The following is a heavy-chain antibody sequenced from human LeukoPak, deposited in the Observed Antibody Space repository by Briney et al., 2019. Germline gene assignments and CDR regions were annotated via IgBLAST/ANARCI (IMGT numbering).Heavy chain of an antibody. D-gene: IGHD5-12*01. Sequence: GGSLRLPCVASGYPFGIFCIPGSRQVPGKGRVGFSFISNDGSVARYADSVKGRFTISRDNAKNTVYLQMNSLGAEDRAVYYCARGGPAGQTPDYWGHGTLVTVSP. CDR1: GYPFGIFC. CDR3: ARGGPAGQTPDY. V-gene: IGHV3-74*01. J-gene: IGHJ4*01. CDR2: ISNDGSVA.